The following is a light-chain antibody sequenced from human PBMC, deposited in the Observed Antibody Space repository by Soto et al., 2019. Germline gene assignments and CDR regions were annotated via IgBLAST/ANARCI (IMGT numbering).Light chain of an antibody. CDR1: SSDVGGSNY. Sequence: QSVLTQPASVSGSPGQSITISCSGTSSDVGGSNYVSWYQQHPGEAPKLIIYDVSYWPSGVSNRFSGSKSGNTASLTISGLQAEDEAHYFCSSYTSSAPGVLFGGGTQLTVL. CDR2: DVS. J-gene: IGLJ2*01. V-gene: IGLV2-14*03. CDR3: SSYTSSAPGVL.